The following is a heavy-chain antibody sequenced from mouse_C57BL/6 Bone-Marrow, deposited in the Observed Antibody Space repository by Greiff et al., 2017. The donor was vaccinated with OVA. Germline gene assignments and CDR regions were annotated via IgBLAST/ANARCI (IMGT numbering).Heavy chain of an antibody. CDR2: ISYSGST. D-gene: IGHD1-1*01. V-gene: IGHV3-8*01. CDR3: ARSDYGSSYGYWYFDV. J-gene: IGHJ1*03. Sequence: DVQLQESGPGLAKPSQTLSLTCSVTGYSITSDYWNWIRKFPGNKLEYMGYISYSGSTYYNPSLKSRISITRDTSKNQYYLQLNSVTTEDTATYYCARSDYGSSYGYWYFDVWGTGTTVTVSS. CDR1: GYSITSDY.